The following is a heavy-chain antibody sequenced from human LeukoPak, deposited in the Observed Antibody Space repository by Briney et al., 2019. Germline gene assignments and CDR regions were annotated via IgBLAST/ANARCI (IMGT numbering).Heavy chain of an antibody. Sequence: GGSLRLSCAASGFTFSSYAMSWVRQAPGKGLEWVSAISGSGATTYYADSVKGRFTISRDNSKNTLYLQMNSLRAEVTAVYYCAKDQDLQLWRGDAFDIWGQGTMVTVAS. D-gene: IGHD5-18*01. CDR3: AKDQDLQLWRGDAFDI. CDR2: ISGSGATT. CDR1: GFTFSSYA. J-gene: IGHJ3*02. V-gene: IGHV3-23*01.